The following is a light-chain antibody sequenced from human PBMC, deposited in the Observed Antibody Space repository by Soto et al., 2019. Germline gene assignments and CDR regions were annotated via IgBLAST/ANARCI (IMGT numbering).Light chain of an antibody. V-gene: IGKV3-11*01. CDR1: QSVSSY. CDR3: QHRSNWPWT. J-gene: IGKJ1*01. Sequence: EIVLTQSPATLSLSPGERATLSCRASQSVSSYLAWYQQKPGQAPRLLIYDASNRATGIPARFSGSGSGTEITLTISSLEPEDFAVYYCQHRSNWPWTFGQGTKVEIK. CDR2: DAS.